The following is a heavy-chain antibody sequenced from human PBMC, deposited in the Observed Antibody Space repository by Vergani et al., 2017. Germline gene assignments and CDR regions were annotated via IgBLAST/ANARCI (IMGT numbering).Heavy chain of an antibody. J-gene: IGHJ5*02. CDR3: AIVVVPAAIWRYYWFDP. D-gene: IGHD2-2*01. CDR2: IIPIFGTA. CDR1: GGTFSSYA. V-gene: IGHV1-69*01. Sequence: QVQLVQSGAEVKKPGSSVKVSCKASGGTFSSYAISWVRQAPGQGLEWMGGIIPIFGTANYAQKFQGRVTITADESTSTAYMELSSLRSEDKAVYYCAIVVVPAAIWRYYWFDPWGQGTLVTVSS.